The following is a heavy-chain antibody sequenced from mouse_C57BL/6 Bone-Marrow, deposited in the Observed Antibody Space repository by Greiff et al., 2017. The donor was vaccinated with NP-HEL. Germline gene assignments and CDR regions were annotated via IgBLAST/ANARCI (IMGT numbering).Heavy chain of an antibody. V-gene: IGHV3-6*01. CDR3: ARIFYYGSSPYYFDY. Sequence: ESGPGLVKPSQSLSLTCSVTGYSITSGYYWNWIRQFPGNKLEWMGYISYDGSNNYNPSLKNRISITRDTSKNQFFLKLNSVTTEDTATYYCARIFYYGSSPYYFDYWGQGTTLTVSS. CDR2: ISYDGSN. J-gene: IGHJ2*01. CDR1: GYSITSGYY. D-gene: IGHD1-1*01.